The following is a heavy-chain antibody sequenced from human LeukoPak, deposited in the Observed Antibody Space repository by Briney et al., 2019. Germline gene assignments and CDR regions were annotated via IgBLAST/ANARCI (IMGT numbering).Heavy chain of an antibody. V-gene: IGHV1-2*04. D-gene: IGHD2-2*01. CDR1: GYTFTRYY. J-gene: IGHJ4*02. CDR3: ARAAMLPAADLYYFDY. Sequence: GASVNVSCKASGYTFTRYYMHWVRQAPGHGLKWMGWINPNSGGTNYAQKFQGWVTMTRDTSISTAYMELSRLRSDDTAVYYCARAAMLPAADLYYFDYWGQGTLVTVSS. CDR2: INPNSGGT.